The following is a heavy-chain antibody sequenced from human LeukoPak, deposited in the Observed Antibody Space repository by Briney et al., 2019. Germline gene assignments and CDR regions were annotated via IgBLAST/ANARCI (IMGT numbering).Heavy chain of an antibody. D-gene: IGHD3-3*01. Sequence: PGRSLRLSCAASGFTFSSYGMHWVCQAPGKGLEWVAAMSYDGSNKYYADSVKGRFTLSGDNSKNTLYLQMNSLRAEDTALYFCAKEGRSGYYYFGYWGQGTLVTVSS. J-gene: IGHJ4*02. CDR1: GFTFSSYG. CDR3: AKEGRSGYYYFGY. CDR2: MSYDGSNK. V-gene: IGHV3-30*18.